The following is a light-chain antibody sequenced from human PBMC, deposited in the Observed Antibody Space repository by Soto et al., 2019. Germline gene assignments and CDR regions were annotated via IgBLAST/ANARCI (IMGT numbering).Light chain of an antibody. CDR3: CSYAGSNFYV. CDR1: SSDVGSYNL. J-gene: IGLJ1*01. Sequence: QSVLTQPASVSGSPGQSITISCTGVSSDVGSYNLVSWYQQHAGEVPQLIIYEVTKRPSGVSNRFSGSKSGNTASLTISGLQTEDEADYYCCSYAGSNFYVFGTGTKVTVL. CDR2: EVT. V-gene: IGLV2-23*02.